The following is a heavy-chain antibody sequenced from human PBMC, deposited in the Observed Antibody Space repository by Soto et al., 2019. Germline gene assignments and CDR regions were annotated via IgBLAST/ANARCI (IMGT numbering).Heavy chain of an antibody. D-gene: IGHD3-16*01. Sequence: GGSLRLSCAASGFTFRSYWMHWVRQAPGKGLVWVSRINSDGSSTSYADSVKGRITISRDNAKNTLYLQMNSLRAEDTAVYYCARGVSPLNVAFDIWGKGTMVTV. V-gene: IGHV3-74*01. CDR1: GFTFRSYW. CDR3: ARGVSPLNVAFDI. CDR2: INSDGSST. J-gene: IGHJ3*02.